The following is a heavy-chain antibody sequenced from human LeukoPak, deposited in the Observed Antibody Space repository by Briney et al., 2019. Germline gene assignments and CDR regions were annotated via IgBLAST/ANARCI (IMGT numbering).Heavy chain of an antibody. Sequence: SETLSLTCTVSGGSISSSSYYWGWIRQPPGKGQEWIGSIYYSGSTYYNPSLKSRVTISVDTSKNQFSLKLSSVTAADTAVYYCARRSLDYGGNSYLMDYWGQGTLVTVSS. D-gene: IGHD4-23*01. J-gene: IGHJ4*02. CDR3: ARRSLDYGGNSYLMDY. CDR1: GGSISSSSYY. V-gene: IGHV4-39*01. CDR2: IYYSGST.